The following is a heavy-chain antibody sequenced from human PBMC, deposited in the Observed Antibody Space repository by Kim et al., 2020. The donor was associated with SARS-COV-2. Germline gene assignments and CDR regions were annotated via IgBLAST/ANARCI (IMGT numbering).Heavy chain of an antibody. CDR2: IYYSGST. Sequence: SETLSLTCTVSGGSISSYYWSWIRQPPGKGLEWIGYIYYSGSTNYNPSLKSRVTISVATSKNQFSLKLSSVTAADTAVYYWARDREHEGYSYVLGRGRYFDYWGPGTLVTVSS. CDR3: ARDREHEGYSYVLGRGRYFDY. D-gene: IGHD5-18*01. V-gene: IGHV4-59*01. CDR1: GGSISSYY. J-gene: IGHJ4*02.